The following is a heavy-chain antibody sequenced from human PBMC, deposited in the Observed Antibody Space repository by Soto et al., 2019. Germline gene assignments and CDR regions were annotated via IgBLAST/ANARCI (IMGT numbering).Heavy chain of an antibody. CDR1: GFSVSSSH. J-gene: IGHJ5*02. V-gene: IGHV3-53*01. D-gene: IGHD3-10*01. CDR3: ARLGPYVSGSYSFRYNWFDP. Sequence: GGSLRLSCAASGFSVSSSHMNWVRQAPGKGPEWVSVIYSGGSTYYAVSVKGRFTISRDNSKNTVYLQMNSLRAEDTAVYYCARLGPYVSGSYSFRYNWFDPWGQGTLVTVSS. CDR2: IYSGGST.